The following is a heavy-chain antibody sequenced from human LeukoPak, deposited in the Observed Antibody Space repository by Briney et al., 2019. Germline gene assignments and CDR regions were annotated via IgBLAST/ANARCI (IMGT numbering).Heavy chain of an antibody. Sequence: GASVKVSCKASGYTFTTYAMNWVRQAPGQGLEWMGWISTNTGNPTYAQGFTGRFVFSLDTSVSTAYLQISSLKAEDTAVYYCARDPRITGREGDYWGQGTLVTVSS. CDR2: ISTNTGNP. D-gene: IGHD1-20*01. CDR3: ARDPRITGREGDY. V-gene: IGHV7-4-1*02. J-gene: IGHJ4*02. CDR1: GYTFTTYA.